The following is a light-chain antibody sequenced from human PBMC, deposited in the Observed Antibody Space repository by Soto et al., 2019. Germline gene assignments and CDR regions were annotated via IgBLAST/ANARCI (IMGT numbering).Light chain of an antibody. Sequence: QSVLTQPASVPGSPGQSITISCTGSSSNIGAGYDVHWYQQLPGTAPKLLIYENSHRPAGVPDRFSGSQSGASASLAITGLQAEDEADYYCQSYDSLSGSRVFGAGTKVTVL. CDR1: SSNIGAGYD. J-gene: IGLJ1*01. CDR3: QSYDSLSGSRV. CDR2: ENS. V-gene: IGLV1-40*01.